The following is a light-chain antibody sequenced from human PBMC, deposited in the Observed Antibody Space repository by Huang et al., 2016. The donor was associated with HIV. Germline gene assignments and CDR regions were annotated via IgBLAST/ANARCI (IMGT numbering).Light chain of an antibody. CDR3: QQRSIWPPLT. CDR1: QSVSKY. Sequence: EIVLTQSPATLSLSPGERATLSCRASQSVSKYLAWYQKKPGQAPRLLMYDASNRATGVPARFSGSGSGTDFTLTINSLEAEDFAVYYCQQRSIWPPLTFGGGTKVEVK. CDR2: DAS. J-gene: IGKJ4*01. V-gene: IGKV3-11*01.